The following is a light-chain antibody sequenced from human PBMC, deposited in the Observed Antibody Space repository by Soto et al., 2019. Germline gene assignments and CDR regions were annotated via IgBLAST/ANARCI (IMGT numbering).Light chain of an antibody. Sequence: DIVMTQSPDSLAVSLGERATINCKSSQSVLYSSNNKNYLAWYQQKPGQPPKLLIFWASTRESGVPDRFSGSGSGTDFTPTISSLQAEDVAVYYCQQYYDTRYTFGQGTKLEIK. CDR2: WAS. CDR1: QSVLYSSNNKNY. J-gene: IGKJ2*01. CDR3: QQYYDTRYT. V-gene: IGKV4-1*01.